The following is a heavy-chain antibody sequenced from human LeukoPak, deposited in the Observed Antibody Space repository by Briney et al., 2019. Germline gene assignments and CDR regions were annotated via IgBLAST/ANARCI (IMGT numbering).Heavy chain of an antibody. D-gene: IGHD6-13*01. Sequence: SETLSLTCTVSGGSISNYYWNWIRQPPGKGLEWIGYIYYTGSTNYNPSLKSRVTMSVDTSENQFSLNLRSVTPEDTAVYYCARNLIPEQLVLNFWGQGILVTVSS. V-gene: IGHV4-59*01. CDR1: GGSISNYY. J-gene: IGHJ4*02. CDR3: ARNLIPEQLVLNF. CDR2: IYYTGST.